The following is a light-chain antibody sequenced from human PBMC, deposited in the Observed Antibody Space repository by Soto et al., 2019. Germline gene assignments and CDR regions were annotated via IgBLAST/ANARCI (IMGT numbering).Light chain of an antibody. CDR1: QRISSD. CDR2: GAS. J-gene: IGKJ1*01. V-gene: IGKV3-15*01. Sequence: EIVMTQSPATLSVSPGERATLSCRASQRISSDLAWYQQKPGQAPRLLIYGASTRATGIPARFSGSGSGTHFTLTITSLQREDSATYFCQHSYNTPPTFGQGTKVDIK. CDR3: QHSYNTPPT.